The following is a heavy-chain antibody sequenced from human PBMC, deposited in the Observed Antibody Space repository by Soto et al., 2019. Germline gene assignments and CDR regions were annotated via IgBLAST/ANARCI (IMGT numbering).Heavy chain of an antibody. CDR2: IKSEAYGGTP. Sequence: GGSLRLSCTGSGFTFVDYAVSWVRQAPGKGLEWVGFIKSEAYGGTPDYAASVTGRFTISRDDSKGIAYLQMNSLKTEDTGIYHCTIQRVPTIKGFESWGQGTLVTVSS. J-gene: IGHJ4*02. D-gene: IGHD5-12*01. V-gene: IGHV3-49*04. CDR3: TIQRVPTIKGFES. CDR1: GFTFVDYA.